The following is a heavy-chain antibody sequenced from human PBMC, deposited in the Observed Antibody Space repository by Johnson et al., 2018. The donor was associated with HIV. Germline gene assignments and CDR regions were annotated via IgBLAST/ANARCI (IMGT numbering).Heavy chain of an antibody. Sequence: EVQLVESGGGLIQPEGSLRLSCAASGFSVRTNYMSWVSKAPGKGLEWVSVIYSDGTTSFAQSVKGRLSISRDVSKNILYLQIHSLRTKDTAYYYGALDLPGIYDAFDLWGQGTKVTISS. D-gene: IGHD1-26*01. CDR1: GFSVRTNY. CDR3: ALDLPGIYDAFDL. CDR2: IYSDGTT. V-gene: IGHV3-53*01. J-gene: IGHJ3*01.